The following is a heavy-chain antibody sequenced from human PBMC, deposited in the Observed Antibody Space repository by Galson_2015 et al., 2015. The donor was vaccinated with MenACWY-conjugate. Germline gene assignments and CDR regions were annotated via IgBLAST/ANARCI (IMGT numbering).Heavy chain of an antibody. J-gene: IGHJ6*02. D-gene: IGHD3-16*02. CDR2: IYGGIYT. CDR1: GFTVSSNY. Sequence: SLRLSCAASGFTVSSNYMNWVRQAPGKGLEWVSFIYGGIYTYYADSVKGGFTLPRDNSKNTGDLQMNSLRAEDTAVYYCARLIVISDYYYYGMDVWGQGTTVTVSS. CDR3: ARLIVISDYYYYGMDV. V-gene: IGHV3-66*04.